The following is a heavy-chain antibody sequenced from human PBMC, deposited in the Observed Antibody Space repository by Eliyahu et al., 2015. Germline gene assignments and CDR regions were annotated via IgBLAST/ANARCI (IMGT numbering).Heavy chain of an antibody. CDR3: ARGGSSYDSSDTYLGY. CDR2: ISSSGSII. V-gene: IGHV3-48*03. CDR1: XFPFXXYE. J-gene: IGHJ4*02. D-gene: IGHD3-22*01. Sequence: EVQLVESGGGLVQPGXSLRLSCAAXXFPFXXYERNWVRQAPGKGLEWVSXISSSGSIIYYADSVKGRFTISRDNAKNSLYLQTNSLRAEDTAVYYCARGGSSYDSSDTYLGYWGQGTLVTVSS.